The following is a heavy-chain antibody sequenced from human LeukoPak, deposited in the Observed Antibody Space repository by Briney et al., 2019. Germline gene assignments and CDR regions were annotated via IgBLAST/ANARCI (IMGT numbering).Heavy chain of an antibody. D-gene: IGHD3/OR15-3a*01. J-gene: IGHJ4*02. CDR2: ISTGGTTI. CDR3: ARHGWTGLGY. CDR1: GFTFSSYE. Sequence: GGSLRLSCAASGFTFSSYEMNWVRQAPGKGLEWVSYISTGGTTIYYADSVKGRFTISRDNAKNSLYLQMNSLRAEDTAVYYCARHGWTGLGYWGQGTLVTVSS. V-gene: IGHV3-48*03.